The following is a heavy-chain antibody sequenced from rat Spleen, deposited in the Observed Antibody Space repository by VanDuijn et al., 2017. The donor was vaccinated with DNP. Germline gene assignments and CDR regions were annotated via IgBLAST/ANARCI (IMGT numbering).Heavy chain of an antibody. CDR3: ARRKNYGLSYYFDY. D-gene: IGHD1-6*01. CDR1: GFTFSNYD. Sequence: EVQLVESGGGLVQPGRSLKLSCAASGFTFSNYDMAWVRQAPTKGLEWVASISPSGGSTYYRDSIKGLFTVSRDNAKSSLYLQMDSLRSEDTATYYGARRKNYGLSYYFDYWGQGVMVTVSS. J-gene: IGHJ2*01. CDR2: ISPSGGST. V-gene: IGHV5-25*01.